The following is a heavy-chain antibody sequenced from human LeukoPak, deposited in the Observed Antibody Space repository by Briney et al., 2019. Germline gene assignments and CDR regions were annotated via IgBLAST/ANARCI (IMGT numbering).Heavy chain of an antibody. CDR3: AKVSGGGLYYDGMDV. V-gene: IGHV3-33*06. J-gene: IGHJ6*02. D-gene: IGHD1-14*01. Sequence: PGGSLRLSCAASGFTFSTSGMHWVRQAPGKGLEWVAVIWFDGSNKHYADSVKGRFSISRDNSENTLYLQMNSLRAEDTAVYYCAKVSGGGLYYDGMDVWGQGTTVTVSS. CDR1: GFTFSTSG. CDR2: IWFDGSNK.